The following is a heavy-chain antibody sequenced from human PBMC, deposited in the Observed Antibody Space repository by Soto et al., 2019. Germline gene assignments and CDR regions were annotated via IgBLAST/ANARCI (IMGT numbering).Heavy chain of an antibody. CDR2: INHSGGT. J-gene: IGHJ4*02. CDR3: ANQDSGYTSSWSD. Sequence: SETLSLTCAVYGGSFSDYYWSWIRQPPGKGLEWIGEINHSGGTNYNPSLKSRVTISVDTSKNQFSLKLTSVTAADTAVYYCANQDSGYTSSWSDWGQGTLVTVSS. D-gene: IGHD6-13*01. V-gene: IGHV4-34*01. CDR1: GGSFSDYY.